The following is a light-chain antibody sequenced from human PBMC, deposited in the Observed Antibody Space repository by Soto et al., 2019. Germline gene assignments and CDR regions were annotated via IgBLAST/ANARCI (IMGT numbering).Light chain of an antibody. CDR1: QSVSSSY. CDR3: QQYGSS. CDR2: GAS. Sequence: EIVLTQSPGTLSLSPGERVTLSCRASQSVSSSYLAWYQQKPGQAPRLLIYGASSRATGIPDRFSGSGSGTDFTLTISRLEPEDFSLYYCQQYGSSFGGGTKVEIK. J-gene: IGKJ4*01. V-gene: IGKV3-20*01.